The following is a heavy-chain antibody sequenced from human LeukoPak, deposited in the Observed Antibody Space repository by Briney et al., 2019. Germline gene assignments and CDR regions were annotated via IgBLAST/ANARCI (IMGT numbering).Heavy chain of an antibody. V-gene: IGHV4-59*01. D-gene: IGHD5-12*01. CDR3: ARSAEWLRNAFDI. J-gene: IGHJ3*02. CDR2: MHNSGSS. CDR1: GASTSHFY. Sequence: SETLSLSCTVSGASTSHFYWNWLRQPPGKGLEWIGYMHNSGSSKHSPSLKSRVTISIDTSKNQFSLQLTSVTAAETAMYFCARSAEWLRNAFDIWGQGTMVSVSS.